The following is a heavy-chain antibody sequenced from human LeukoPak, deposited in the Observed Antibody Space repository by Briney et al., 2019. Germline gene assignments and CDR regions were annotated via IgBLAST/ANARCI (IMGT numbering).Heavy chain of an antibody. V-gene: IGHV3-20*01. J-gene: IGHJ5*02. CDR1: GFTFDDYG. CDR2: INWNGGST. CDR3: VRGSYYSRRSLSWVDP. D-gene: IGHD3-10*01. Sequence: GGSLRLSCTASGFTFDDYGMSWVRQAPGKGLEWVSGINWNGGSTDYADSVKGRFTISRDNAKNSLYLQINSLRAEDTALYHCVRGSYYSRRSLSWVDPWGQGTLVTVSS.